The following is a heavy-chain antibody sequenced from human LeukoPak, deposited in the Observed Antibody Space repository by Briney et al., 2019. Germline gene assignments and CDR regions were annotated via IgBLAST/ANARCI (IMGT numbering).Heavy chain of an antibody. Sequence: SETLSLTCTVSGGSISSSSYYWGWIRQPPGKGLEWIGSIYYSGSTYYNPSLKSRVTISVDTSKNQFSLKLSSVTAADTAVYYCARQPEWEREAGSTWGQGTLVTVSS. D-gene: IGHD3-10*01. CDR1: GGSISSSSYY. CDR2: IYYSGST. V-gene: IGHV4-39*01. J-gene: IGHJ5*02. CDR3: ARQPEWEREAGST.